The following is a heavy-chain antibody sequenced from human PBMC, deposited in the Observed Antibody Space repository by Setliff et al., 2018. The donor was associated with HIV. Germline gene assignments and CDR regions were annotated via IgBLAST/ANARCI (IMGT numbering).Heavy chain of an antibody. V-gene: IGHV3-20*04. CDR1: GFTFDDYG. CDR3: ARGRCSDAACFFDY. CDR2: INWNGVST. D-gene: IGHD3-16*01. J-gene: IGHJ4*02. Sequence: RLSCAASGFTFDDYGMSWVRQAPGKGLEWVSGINWNGVSTGYADSVKGRFTISRDNAKNSLYLQMNSLRADDTAVYFCARGRCSDAACFFDYWGQGTLVTVSS.